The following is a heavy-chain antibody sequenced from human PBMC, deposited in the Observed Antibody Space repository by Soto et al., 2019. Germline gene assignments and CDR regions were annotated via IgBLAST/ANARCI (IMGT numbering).Heavy chain of an antibody. CDR3: ARCHPAGRGRAFGI. V-gene: IGHV4-31*03. Sequence: SETLSLTGTVSGGSISSGGYYWSWILQHPGKGLEWMGYIYYSGSTYYNPSLKSRVTISVDTSKNQFSLKLSSVTAADTAVYSCARCHPAGRGRAFGIWGQGTMVTVSS. J-gene: IGHJ3*02. D-gene: IGHD3-10*01. CDR1: GGSISSGGYY. CDR2: IYYSGST.